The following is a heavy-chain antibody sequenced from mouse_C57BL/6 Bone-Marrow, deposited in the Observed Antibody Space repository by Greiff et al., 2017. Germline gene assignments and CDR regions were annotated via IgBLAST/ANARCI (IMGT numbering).Heavy chain of an antibody. V-gene: IGHV1-81*01. J-gene: IGHJ1*03. D-gene: IGHD2-10*01. CDR1: GYTFTSYG. CDR3: ARSYPWYFDV. Sequence: VQLQESGAELARPGASVKLSCKASGYTFTSYGISWVKQRTGQGLEWIGEIYPRSGNTYYNEKFKGKATLTADKSSSTAYMELRSLTSEDSAVYFCARSYPWYFDVWGTGTTVTVSS. CDR2: IYPRSGNT.